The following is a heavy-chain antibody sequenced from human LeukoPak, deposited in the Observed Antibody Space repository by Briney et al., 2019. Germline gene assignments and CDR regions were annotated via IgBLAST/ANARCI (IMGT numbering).Heavy chain of an antibody. D-gene: IGHD6-6*01. V-gene: IGHV4-59*08. Sequence: SETLSLTCTVSGGSISSYYWNWIRQPPGKGRWWIGYIYYSGSTNYNPSLKSRVTILVDTSKNQFSLRLSSVTAADTAVYYCAREYSSSSGRRAFDIWGQGTMVTVSS. CDR1: GGSISSYY. CDR2: IYYSGST. J-gene: IGHJ3*02. CDR3: AREYSSSSGRRAFDI.